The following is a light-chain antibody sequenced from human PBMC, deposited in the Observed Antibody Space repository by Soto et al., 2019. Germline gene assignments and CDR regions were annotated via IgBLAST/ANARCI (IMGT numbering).Light chain of an antibody. V-gene: IGKV3-11*01. CDR2: DAS. Sequence: EIVLTQSPGTLSLSPGERATLSCRASQSVSSFLAWYQQRPGQAPRLLIYDASNRATGIPARFSGSGSGTDFTLTISSLEPEDFAVYYCQQRSNWPPLTFGGGTK. J-gene: IGKJ4*01. CDR3: QQRSNWPPLT. CDR1: QSVSSF.